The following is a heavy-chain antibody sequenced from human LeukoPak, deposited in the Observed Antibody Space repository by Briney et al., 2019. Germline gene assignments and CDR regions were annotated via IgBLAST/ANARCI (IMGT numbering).Heavy chain of an antibody. D-gene: IGHD4-17*01. V-gene: IGHV3-21*01. Sequence: GGSLRLSCAASGFTLSTYSMNWVRQAPGKGLEWVSSITSSSSYYADSVKGRFTISRDNHKNSLFLQMNSLRAEDTAVYFCARDPDPHDYGDYEEGFWYYYAMDVWGKGATVTVSS. CDR1: GFTLSTYS. CDR2: ITSSSSY. CDR3: ARDPDPHDYGDYEEGFWYYYAMDV. J-gene: IGHJ6*04.